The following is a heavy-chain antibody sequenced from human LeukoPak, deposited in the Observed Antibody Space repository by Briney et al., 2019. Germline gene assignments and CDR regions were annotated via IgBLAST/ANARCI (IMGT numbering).Heavy chain of an antibody. D-gene: IGHD3-22*01. J-gene: IGHJ5*02. CDR2: IYHSGST. CDR1: GGSISSSNW. CDR3: ARSGTDDSSGYHWFDP. V-gene: IGHV4-4*02. Sequence: SETLSLTCAVSGGSISSSNWWSWVRQPPGKGLEWIGEIYHSGSTNYNPSLKSRVTISVDTSKNQFSLKLSSVTAADTAVYYCARSGTDDSSGYHWFDPWGQGTLVTVSS.